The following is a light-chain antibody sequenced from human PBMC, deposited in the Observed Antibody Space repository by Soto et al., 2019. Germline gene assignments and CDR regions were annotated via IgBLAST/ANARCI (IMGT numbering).Light chain of an antibody. V-gene: IGKV3-20*01. J-gene: IGKJ1*01. CDR3: LQCGSSPWT. CDR2: AAS. Sequence: EIGLTQSPGTLSLSPGERATLSCRASQSVSSYYLAWYQQKPGQAPRLLIYAASSRATGIPDRFSGGGSGTDFTLTISRLEPEDFAVYYCLQCGSSPWTFGQGTKVEIK. CDR1: QSVSSYY.